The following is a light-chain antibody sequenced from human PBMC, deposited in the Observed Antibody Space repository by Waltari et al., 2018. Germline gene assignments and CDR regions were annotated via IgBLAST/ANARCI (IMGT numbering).Light chain of an antibody. CDR2: VNSDGSH. V-gene: IGLV4-69*01. J-gene: IGLJ1*01. Sequence: QLVLTQPPSASASLGASVKLTCTLSSGHSSNAIAWHQQQPEKGPRYLMKVNSDGSHNKGDGIPDRFSGSRSGAERYLTISRLRSEDEADYYCQTWGTGILVFGTGTKVTVL. CDR3: QTWGTGILV. CDR1: SGHSSNA.